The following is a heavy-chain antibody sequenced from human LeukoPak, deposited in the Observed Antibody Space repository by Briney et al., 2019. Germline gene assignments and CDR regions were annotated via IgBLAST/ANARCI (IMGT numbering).Heavy chain of an antibody. CDR1: GGSFSGYY. Sequence: PSETLSLTCAVYGGSFSGYYWSWTRQPPGKGLEWIGEINHSGSTNYNPSLKSRVTISVDTSKNQFSLKLSSVTAADTAVYYCARGLRVRDIVVVVAATRFDPWGQGTLVTVSS. CDR3: ARGLRVRDIVVVVAATRFDP. CDR2: INHSGST. J-gene: IGHJ5*02. V-gene: IGHV4-34*01. D-gene: IGHD2-15*01.